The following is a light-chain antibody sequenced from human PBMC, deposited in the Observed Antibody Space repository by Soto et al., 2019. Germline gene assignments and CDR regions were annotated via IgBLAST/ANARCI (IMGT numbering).Light chain of an antibody. V-gene: IGLV3-1*01. CDR2: QDG. Sequence: SYELTQPPSVSVSPGQTASITCSGDKLGDTYTCWYQQKPGQSPVLVIYQDGKRPSGIPERFSGSSSGNTATLTISGTQAMDEADYYCQARHSNTPVIFGGGTKLTVL. CDR1: KLGDTY. J-gene: IGLJ2*01. CDR3: QARHSNTPVI.